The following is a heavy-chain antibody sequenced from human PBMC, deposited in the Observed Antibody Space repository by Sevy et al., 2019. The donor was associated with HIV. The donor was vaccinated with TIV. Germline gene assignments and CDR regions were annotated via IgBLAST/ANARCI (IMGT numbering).Heavy chain of an antibody. CDR3: AREREISFDY. CDR2: ISGSGGST. CDR1: GFTFSSYA. J-gene: IGHJ4*02. V-gene: IGHV3-23*01. Sequence: GGSLRLSCAASGFTFSSYAMSWVRQAPGKGLEWVSAISGSGGSTYYADSVKGRFTISRDNAKNSLYLQMNSLRAEDTAVYYCAREREISFDYWGQGTLVTVSS.